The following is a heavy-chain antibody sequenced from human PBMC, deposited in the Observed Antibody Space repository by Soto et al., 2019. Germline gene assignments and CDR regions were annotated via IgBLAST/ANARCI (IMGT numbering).Heavy chain of an antibody. D-gene: IGHD6-19*01. CDR3: AGGGIAGAESYMDV. CDR2: ISAYNGNT. Sequence: QVQLVQSGAEVKKPGASVKVSCKASGYTFTSYGISWVRQAPGQGLEWMGWISAYNGNTNYAQKLQVRVTMTTDTATRTVYMELRSVRAVDSAVYYCAGGGIAGAESYMDVWGKGTTVTVSS. CDR1: GYTFTSYG. J-gene: IGHJ6*03. V-gene: IGHV1-18*01.